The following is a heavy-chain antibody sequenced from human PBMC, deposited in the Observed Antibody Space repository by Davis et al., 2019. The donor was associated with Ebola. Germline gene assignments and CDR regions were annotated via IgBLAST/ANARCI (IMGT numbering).Heavy chain of an antibody. V-gene: IGHV3-21*01. D-gene: IGHD5-12*01. Sequence: PGGSLRLSCAASGFTFSSYSMNWVRQAPGKGLEWVSSISSSSSYIYYADSVKGRFTISRDNAKNSLYLQMNSLRAEDTAVYYCARDSLKWLRFLYGFDPWGQGTLVTVSS. CDR2: ISSSSSYI. CDR1: GFTFSSYS. J-gene: IGHJ5*02. CDR3: ARDSLKWLRFLYGFDP.